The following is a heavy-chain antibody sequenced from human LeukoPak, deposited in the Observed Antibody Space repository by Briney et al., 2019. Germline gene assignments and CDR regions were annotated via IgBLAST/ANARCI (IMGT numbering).Heavy chain of an antibody. CDR3: ARGGAPGFSFDS. V-gene: IGHV3-7*01. J-gene: IGHJ4*02. Sequence: GGSLRLSCAASGFTVSNSWMSWVRQAPGKGLEWVANMKQDGNEKYSVASVKGLFTIPRDTPKNSLYLRINILRAEDTPVYYSARGGAPGFSFDSWGQGTLVAVSS. CDR2: MKQDGNEK. CDR1: GFTVSNSW. D-gene: IGHD4/OR15-4a*01.